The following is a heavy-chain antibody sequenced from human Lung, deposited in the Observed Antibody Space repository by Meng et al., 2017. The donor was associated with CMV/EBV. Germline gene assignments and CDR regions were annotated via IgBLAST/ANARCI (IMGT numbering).Heavy chain of an antibody. J-gene: IGHJ1*01. V-gene: IGHV4-34*12. CDR3: ARLNNRITIFGVVITEGYFQH. CDR2: IILSGGT. Sequence: SETXSLXXAVYGGSLSAYYWTWIRQSPGKALEWIGEIILSGGTSYNPSLKSRLTMSVDISKDQVSLELNSVTAADTAVYYCARLNNRITIFGVVITEGYFQHWGQGTXVTVSS. CDR1: GGSLSAYY. D-gene: IGHD3-3*01.